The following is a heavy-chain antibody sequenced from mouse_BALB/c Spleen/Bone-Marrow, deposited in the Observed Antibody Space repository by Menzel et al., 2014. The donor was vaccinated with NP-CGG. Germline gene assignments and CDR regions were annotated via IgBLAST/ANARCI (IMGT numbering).Heavy chain of an antibody. Sequence: EVQLQQSGPELVKPGASVKIPCKASGYTFTDYNMDWVKQSHGKSLEWIGDINPNNGGTIYNQKFKGKATLTVDKSSSTAYMEPRSLTSEDTAVYYCARRHGSSFDYWGQGTTLTVSS. CDR2: INPNNGGT. V-gene: IGHV1-18*01. CDR3: ARRHGSSFDY. CDR1: GYTFTDYN. D-gene: IGHD1-1*01. J-gene: IGHJ2*01.